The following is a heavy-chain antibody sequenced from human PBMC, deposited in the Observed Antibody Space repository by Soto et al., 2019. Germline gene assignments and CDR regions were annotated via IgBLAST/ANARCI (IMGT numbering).Heavy chain of an antibody. Sequence: PGGSLRLSCAASGLSFTSYWIHWVRQAPGKGLVWVSRINNDGSSISYADSVKGRFTISRDNAKNTLYLQMNSLRAEDTAVYYCARDNFFYGLDVWGQGTTVTVS. V-gene: IGHV3-74*01. CDR1: GLSFTSYW. CDR3: ARDNFFYGLDV. CDR2: INNDGSSI. J-gene: IGHJ6*02.